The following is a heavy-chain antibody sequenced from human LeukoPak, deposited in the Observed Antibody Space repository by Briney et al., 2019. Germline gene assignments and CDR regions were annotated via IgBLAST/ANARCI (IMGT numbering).Heavy chain of an antibody. Sequence: PSETLSLTCAVYGGSFSVYYWSWIRQPPGKGLEWIAEINHLGRTNYNPSLKSRATISIDTSKNLVFLKLSSVTAADTAVYYCARGSASGIYPIDYWGQGTLVTVSS. V-gene: IGHV4-34*01. CDR1: GGSFSVYY. CDR2: INHLGRT. CDR3: ARGSASGIYPIDY. D-gene: IGHD5-12*01. J-gene: IGHJ4*02.